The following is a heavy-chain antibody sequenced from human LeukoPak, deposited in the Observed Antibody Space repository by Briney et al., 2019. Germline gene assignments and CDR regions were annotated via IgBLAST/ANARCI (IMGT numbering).Heavy chain of an antibody. CDR2: IRYDGTNN. V-gene: IGHV3-30*02. CDR1: EFSVGSNY. Sequence: GGSLRLSCAASEFSVGSNYMTWVRQAPGKGLEWVAFIRYDGTNNYYADSVKGRFTISRDNSKYTLFLQMNSLRPEDTAVYYCAKHNPARGVFDDWGQGTLVTVSS. J-gene: IGHJ4*02. D-gene: IGHD1-14*01. CDR3: AKHNPARGVFDD.